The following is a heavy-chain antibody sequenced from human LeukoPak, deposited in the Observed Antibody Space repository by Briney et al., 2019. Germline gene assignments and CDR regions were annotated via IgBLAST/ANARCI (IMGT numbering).Heavy chain of an antibody. J-gene: IGHJ1*01. V-gene: IGHV4-59*08. Sequence: SETLSLTCTVSGGSISSYYWSWIRQPPGKGLEWIGNIYYSGSTNYNPSLKSRVTISVDTSKNQFSLKLSSVTAAETAVYYCALGYCGGDCYAAEYFQHWGQGTLVTVSS. D-gene: IGHD2-21*02. CDR3: ALGYCGGDCYAAEYFQH. CDR2: IYYSGST. CDR1: GGSISSYY.